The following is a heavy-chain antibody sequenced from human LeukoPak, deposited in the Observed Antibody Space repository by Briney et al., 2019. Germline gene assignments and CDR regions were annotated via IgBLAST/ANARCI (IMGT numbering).Heavy chain of an antibody. CDR3: ARGRGIAARSRYYFDY. V-gene: IGHV1-8*01. Sequence: GASVKVSCKASGYTFTSYDINWVRQATGQGLEWMGWMNPNSGNTGYAQKFQGRVTMTRNTSISTAYMELSSLRSEDTAVYYRARGRGIAARSRYYFDYWGQGTLVTVSS. CDR2: MNPNSGNT. CDR1: GYTFTSYD. D-gene: IGHD6-6*01. J-gene: IGHJ4*02.